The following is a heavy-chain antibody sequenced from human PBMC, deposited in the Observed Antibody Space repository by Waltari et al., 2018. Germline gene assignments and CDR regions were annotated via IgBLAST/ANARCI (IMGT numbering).Heavy chain of an antibody. CDR3: ARDFTMVQGVLGG. D-gene: IGHD3-10*01. J-gene: IGHJ4*02. CDR1: GFTFSSYR. V-gene: IGHV3-21*01. Sequence: EVQLVESGGGLVKPGGSLRLSCAASGFTFSSYRMNWVRRAPGKGLEWVSSISSSSSYIYYADSVKGRFTISRDNAKNSLYLQMNSLRAEDTAVYYCARDFTMVQGVLGGWGQGTLVTVSS. CDR2: ISSSSSYI.